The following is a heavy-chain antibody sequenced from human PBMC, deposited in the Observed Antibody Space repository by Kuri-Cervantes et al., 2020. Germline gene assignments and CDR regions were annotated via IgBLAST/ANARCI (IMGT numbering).Heavy chain of an antibody. J-gene: IGHJ4*02. V-gene: IGHV3-43*01. D-gene: IGHD6-13*01. Sequence: GGSLRLSCAASGFTFDDYTMHWVRQAPGKGLEWVSLISWDGGSTYYADSVKGRFTISRDNSKNSLYLQMNSLRTEDTALYYCAKDKDYSSSWSGTYDYWGQGTLVTVSS. CDR3: AKDKDYSSSWSGTYDY. CDR2: ISWDGGST. CDR1: GFTFDDYT.